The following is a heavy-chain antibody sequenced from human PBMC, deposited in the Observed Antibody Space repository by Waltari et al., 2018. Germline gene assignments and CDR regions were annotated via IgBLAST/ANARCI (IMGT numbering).Heavy chain of an antibody. V-gene: IGHV3-7*04. J-gene: IGHJ6*02. CDR1: GFMCSSSW. D-gene: IGHD7-27*01. CDR3: ARVNWGSDKKSLDV. Sequence: EVQLVESGGGLVQPGGSLRLSCAVSGFMCSSSWMSWVRQAPGKGLEWVANINQDGTEKYYVGSVKGRFTISRDNAKNSLYLQMNSLRAEDTAVYYCARVNWGSDKKSLDVWGQGTTVTVSS. CDR2: INQDGTEK.